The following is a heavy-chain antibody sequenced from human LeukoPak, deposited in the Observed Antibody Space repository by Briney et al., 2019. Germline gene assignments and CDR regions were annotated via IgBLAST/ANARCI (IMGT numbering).Heavy chain of an antibody. CDR1: GGTISNYV. J-gene: IGHJ3*01. Sequence: SVKASCKAAGGTISNYVISWVRQAPGQGLEWMGGIIPIFTTANYAQKFQGRVTITADESTSTAYMELSSLRSEDTAVYYCARGPQVGAFDLWGQGTMVTVSS. CDR3: ARGPQVGAFDL. CDR2: IIPIFTTA. V-gene: IGHV1-69*13. D-gene: IGHD1-26*01.